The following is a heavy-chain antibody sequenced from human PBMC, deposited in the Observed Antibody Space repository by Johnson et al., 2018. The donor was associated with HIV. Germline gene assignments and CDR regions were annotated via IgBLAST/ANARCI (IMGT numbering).Heavy chain of an antibody. Sequence: QMLLVESGGGVVQPGRSLRLSCAASGFTFSSYGMHWVRQAPGKGLEWVSGIIPSGTGTHYADSVEGRFTISRDNSRNTVYLQINSLRAEDTAMYYCARVRGAFDIWGQGTMVTVSS. CDR1: GFTFSSYG. V-gene: IGHV3-NL1*01. CDR2: IIPSGTGT. CDR3: ARVRGAFDI. J-gene: IGHJ3*02.